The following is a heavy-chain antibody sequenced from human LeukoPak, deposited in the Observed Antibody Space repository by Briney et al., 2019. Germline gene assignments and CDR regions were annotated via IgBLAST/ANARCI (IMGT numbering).Heavy chain of an antibody. D-gene: IGHD2-21*02. J-gene: IGHJ3*02. CDR1: GGSISSSYW. Sequence: QASETLSLTCTVSGGSISSSYWWSWVRQPPGKGLEWIGEVYHSGSTNYYPSLKSRVTISIEKSKNQFSLKLSSVTAADTAVYYCAGAYCGGDCYSGRAFDIWGQGTMVTVSS. CDR3: AGAYCGGDCYSGRAFDI. V-gene: IGHV4-4*02. CDR2: VYHSGST.